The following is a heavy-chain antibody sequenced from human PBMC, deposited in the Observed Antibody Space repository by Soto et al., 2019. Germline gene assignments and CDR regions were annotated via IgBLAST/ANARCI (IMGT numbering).Heavy chain of an antibody. V-gene: IGHV4-34*01. Sequence: SETLSLTCAVHGDSFSGYYWSWIRQSPGKGLEWIGEIDHSGSANYNPSLTSRVSMSVDTSSQQVSLKLSSVTAADTAVYYCARRIAMIVVVFDSWGQGTLVTFSA. D-gene: IGHD3-22*01. CDR3: ARRIAMIVVVFDS. J-gene: IGHJ4*02. CDR2: IDHSGSA. CDR1: GDSFSGYY.